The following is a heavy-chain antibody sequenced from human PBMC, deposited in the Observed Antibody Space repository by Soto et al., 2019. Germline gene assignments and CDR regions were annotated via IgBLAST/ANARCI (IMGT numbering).Heavy chain of an antibody. V-gene: IGHV1-69*06. D-gene: IGHD1-7*01. CDR3: ARPKPELRADYYYGMDV. CDR1: GGTFSSYA. CDR2: IIPIFGTA. Sequence: SVKVSCKASGGTFSSYAISWVRQAPGQGLEWMGGIIPIFGTANYAQKFQGRVTITADKSTSTAYMELSSMRSEDTAVYYCARPKPELRADYYYGMDVWGQGTTVTVSS. J-gene: IGHJ6*02.